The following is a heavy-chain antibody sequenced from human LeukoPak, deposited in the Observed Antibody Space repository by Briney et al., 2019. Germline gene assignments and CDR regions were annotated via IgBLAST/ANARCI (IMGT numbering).Heavy chain of an antibody. CDR1: GFTFSSYE. CDR2: ISSSGSTI. CDR3: ARDVNWGLNY. D-gene: IGHD7-27*01. V-gene: IGHV3-48*03. Sequence: GGSLRLSCAASGFTFSSYEMNWVRQAPGKGLEWVSYISSSGSTIYYADSVKGRFTISRDNAKNSLYLQMNSLRAEDTAVYYCARDVNWGLNYWGQGTLVTVSS. J-gene: IGHJ4*02.